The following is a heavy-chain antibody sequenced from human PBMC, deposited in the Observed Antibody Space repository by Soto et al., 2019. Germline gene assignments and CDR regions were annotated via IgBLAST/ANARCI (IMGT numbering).Heavy chain of an antibody. CDR3: ARGRPTEGDY. D-gene: IGHD6-6*01. CDR1: GGSISSYY. J-gene: IGHJ4*02. Sequence: SETLSLTCTVSGGSISSYYWSWIRQPPGKGLEWIGYIYYSGSTYYNPSLKSRVTISVDTSKNQFSLKLSSVTAADTAVYYCARGRPTEGDYWGQGTLVTVS. CDR2: IYYSGST. V-gene: IGHV4-59*08.